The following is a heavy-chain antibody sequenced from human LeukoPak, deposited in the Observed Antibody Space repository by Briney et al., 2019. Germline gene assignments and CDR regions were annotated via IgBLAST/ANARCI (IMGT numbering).Heavy chain of an antibody. CDR3: ARDYYYGMDV. V-gene: IGHV6-1*01. CDR1: GDTVSSNSAA. J-gene: IGHJ6*02. CDR2: TYYRFKWYN. Sequence: PSETLSLTCAISGDTVSSNSAAWNWIRQSPSRSLECLGRTYYRFKWYNEYAVSVKGRITINPDTSKNHFSLQLNSVTPEDTAVYYCARDYYYGMDVWGQGTTVTVSS.